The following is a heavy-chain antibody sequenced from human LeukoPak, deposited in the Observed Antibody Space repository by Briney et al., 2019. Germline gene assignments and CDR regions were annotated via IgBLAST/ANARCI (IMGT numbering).Heavy chain of an antibody. V-gene: IGHV1-46*01. CDR3: ARDTRIAVAGDAFDI. CDR2: INPSGGST. D-gene: IGHD6-19*01. Sequence: ASVKVSCKASGYTFTSYYMHWVRQAPGQGLEWMGIINPSGGSTSYAQKFQGRVTMTRDTSTSTVYMELSSLGSEDTAVYYCARDTRIAVAGDAFDIWGQGTMVTVSS. J-gene: IGHJ3*02. CDR1: GYTFTSYY.